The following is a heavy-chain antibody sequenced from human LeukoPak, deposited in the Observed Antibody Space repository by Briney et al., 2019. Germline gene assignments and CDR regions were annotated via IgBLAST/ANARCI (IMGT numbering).Heavy chain of an antibody. CDR2: IYYSGST. D-gene: IGHD2-15*01. CDR1: GGSISSYY. J-gene: IGHJ5*02. CDR3: ARHYCSGGSCSSNWFDP. Sequence: SETLSLTCTVSGGSISSYYCSWIRQPPGKGLEWIGYIYYSGSTNYNPSLKSRVTISVDTSKNQFSLKLSSVTAADTAVYYCARHYCSGGSCSSNWFDPWGQGTLVTVSS. V-gene: IGHV4-59*08.